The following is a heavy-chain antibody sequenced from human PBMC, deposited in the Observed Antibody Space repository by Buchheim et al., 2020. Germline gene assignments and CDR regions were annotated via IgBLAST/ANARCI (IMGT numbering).Heavy chain of an antibody. D-gene: IGHD2-15*01. CDR2: IYYSGST. J-gene: IGHJ4*02. CDR3: ARCSGASCYHPIDY. V-gene: IGHV4-59*01. CDR1: GGSISTYY. Sequence: QVQLQESGPGLVKPSETLSLTCTVSGGSISTYYWSWIRQPPGKGLEWIGCIYYSGSTNYNPPLKSRATISVDTSKNQFSLNLTSVTAADTALYYCARCSGASCYHPIDYWGQGTL.